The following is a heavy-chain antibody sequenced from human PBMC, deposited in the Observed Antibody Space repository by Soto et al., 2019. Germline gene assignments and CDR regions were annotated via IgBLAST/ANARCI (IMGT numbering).Heavy chain of an antibody. CDR1: GGSISSGGYY. J-gene: IGHJ6*02. CDR3: AASCVAFRGFNYYGMNV. CDR2: IYYSGST. V-gene: IGHV4-31*03. Sequence: QVQLQESGPGLVKPSQTLSLTCTVSGGSISSGGYYWSWIRQHPGKGLEWIGYIYYSGSTYYNLSLESRVTISVDTSKTQFSLKLMSVTAADTAVYYCAASCVAFRGFNYYGMNVWGQGTTATVSS. D-gene: IGHD5-12*01.